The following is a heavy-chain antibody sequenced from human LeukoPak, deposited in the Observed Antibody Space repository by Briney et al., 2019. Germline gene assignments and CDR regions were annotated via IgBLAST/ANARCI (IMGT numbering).Heavy chain of an antibody. CDR2: INHSGST. D-gene: IGHD3-9*01. Sequence: SETLSLACAVYGGSFSGSYWSWIRQPPGKGLEWIGEINHSGSTNYNPSLKSRVTISVDTSKNQFSLKLTSVTAADTAVFYCARESGYYDVLTGYYNQNWFDPWGQGTLVTVSS. CDR1: GGSFSGSY. CDR3: ARESGYYDVLTGYYNQNWFDP. J-gene: IGHJ5*02. V-gene: IGHV4-34*01.